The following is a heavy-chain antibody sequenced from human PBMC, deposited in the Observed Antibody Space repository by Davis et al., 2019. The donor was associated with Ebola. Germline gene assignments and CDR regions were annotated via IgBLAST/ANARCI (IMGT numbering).Heavy chain of an antibody. CDR1: GGSISSGGYY. J-gene: IGHJ5*02. CDR3: ARAYYWFDP. D-gene: IGHD2-21*01. Sequence: SETLSLTCPVSGGSISSGGYYWSWIRQHPGKGLEWIGYIYYSGSTNYNPSLKSRVTISADTSKNQFSLKLSSVTAADTAVYYCARAYYWFDPWGQGTLVTVSS. CDR2: IYYSGST. V-gene: IGHV4-61*08.